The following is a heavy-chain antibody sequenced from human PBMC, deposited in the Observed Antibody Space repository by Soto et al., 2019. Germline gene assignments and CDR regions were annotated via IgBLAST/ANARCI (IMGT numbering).Heavy chain of an antibody. CDR1: GGYISSYY. Sequence: QVQLQESGPGLVKPSETLSLICNVSGGYISSYYWSWIRQPAGKALEWIGRISISGSTNYNPSLKSRVTMSVDTSKKQFSLNLSSVTAADTAVYYCARAPSHGSSSLWFDPWGHGTPVTVSS. CDR2: ISISGST. J-gene: IGHJ5*02. D-gene: IGHD6-6*01. CDR3: ARAPSHGSSSLWFDP. V-gene: IGHV4-4*07.